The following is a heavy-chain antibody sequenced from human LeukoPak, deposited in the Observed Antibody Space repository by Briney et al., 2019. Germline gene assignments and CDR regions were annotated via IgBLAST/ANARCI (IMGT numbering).Heavy chain of an antibody. CDR1: GYTFTSYD. CDR3: ARNAPLTGDFDY. J-gene: IGHJ4*02. V-gene: IGHV1-8*01. D-gene: IGHD7-27*01. Sequence: ASVKVSCKASGYTFTSYDINWVRQATGQGLEWLGWMNPNSGNTGYAQKFQGRVTMNRNTSISTAYMELNSLRSEDTAVYYCARNAPLTGDFDYWGPGTLVTVSS. CDR2: MNPNSGNT.